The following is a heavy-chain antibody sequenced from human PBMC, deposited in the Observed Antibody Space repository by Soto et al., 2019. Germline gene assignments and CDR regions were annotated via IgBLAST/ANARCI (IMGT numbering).Heavy chain of an antibody. CDR2: ITGSSATI. CDR3: AKDETCGGDCFDAFDI. CDR1: GFTFSSYS. J-gene: IGHJ3*02. D-gene: IGHD2-21*02. Sequence: GGSLRLSCAASGFTFSSYSMNWVRQAPGKGLEWVSYITGSSATIYYADSVKGRFTISRDNSKNTLYLQMNSLRAEDTAVYYCAKDETCGGDCFDAFDIWGQGTMVTVSS. V-gene: IGHV3-48*01.